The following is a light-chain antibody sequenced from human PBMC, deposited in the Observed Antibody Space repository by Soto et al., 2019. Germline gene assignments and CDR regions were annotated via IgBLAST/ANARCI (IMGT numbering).Light chain of an antibody. CDR3: QQYNSYRGT. CDR2: DAS. V-gene: IGKV1-5*01. CDR1: QSISSW. Sequence: DIQMTQSPSTLSASVGDRVTITCRASQSISSWLAWYQQKPGKAPKLLIYDASSSKSGVPSRFSGSGSGTELTLTISSLQPDDFATYHCQQYNSYRGTFGQGPKVDVK. J-gene: IGKJ1*01.